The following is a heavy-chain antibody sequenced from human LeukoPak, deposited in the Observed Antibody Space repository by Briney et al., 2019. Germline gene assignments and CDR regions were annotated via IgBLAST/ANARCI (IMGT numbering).Heavy chain of an antibody. D-gene: IGHD3-22*01. CDR2: ISSSSTYI. J-gene: IGHJ4*02. CDR1: GFIFSSYS. V-gene: IGHV3-21*01. Sequence: GGSLRLSCAASGFIFSSYSMNWVRQAPGKGLEWVSPISSSSTYISYADSVKGRFTISRDNAKSSLYLQMNSLRAEDTAVYSCARDYYDSSGSLDYSGQGTLVTVSS. CDR3: ARDYYDSSGSLDY.